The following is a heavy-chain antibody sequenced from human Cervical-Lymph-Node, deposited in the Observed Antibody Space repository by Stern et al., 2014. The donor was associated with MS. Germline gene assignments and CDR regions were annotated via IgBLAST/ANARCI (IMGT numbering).Heavy chain of an antibody. CDR2: INPNSGGT. CDR3: ARDGSSTSCCNWFDP. Sequence: VQLVESGAEVKKPGASVKVSCKASQYTFTGYYIHWVRQAPGQGLEWMGWINPNSGGTHYAQKFQGRVTMTRDTSISTAYMELSSLRSDDTAVYYCARDGSSTSCCNWFDPWGQGILVTVSS. CDR1: QYTFTGYY. D-gene: IGHD2-2*01. V-gene: IGHV1-2*02. J-gene: IGHJ5*02.